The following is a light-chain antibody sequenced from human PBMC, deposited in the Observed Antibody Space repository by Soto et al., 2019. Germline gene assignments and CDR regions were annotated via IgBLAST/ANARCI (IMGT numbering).Light chain of an antibody. CDR2: AAS. Sequence: DIQMTQSPSSLSASVGDRVTITCRESQSISSYLNWYQQKPGKAPKLLIYAASSLQSGVPSRFSGSGSGTDFTLTISSLQPEDFATYYCQQSYSTPRTFGQGTKV. CDR1: QSISSY. CDR3: QQSYSTPRT. J-gene: IGKJ1*01. V-gene: IGKV1-39*01.